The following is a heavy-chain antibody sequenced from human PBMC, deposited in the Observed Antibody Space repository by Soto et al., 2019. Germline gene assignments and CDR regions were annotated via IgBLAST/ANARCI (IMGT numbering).Heavy chain of an antibody. Sequence: EVQLLESGGGLVQPGGSLRLSCAASGFTFSSYAMRWVRQAPGKGLEWVSTISGSGGSTYYADSVKGRFTISRDNSKNTLDLQMNGLRAEDTAVYYCAKDRCGPDFWSGYYSDYWGQGTLVTVSS. D-gene: IGHD3-3*01. CDR2: ISGSGGST. V-gene: IGHV3-23*01. J-gene: IGHJ4*02. CDR1: GFTFSSYA. CDR3: AKDRCGPDFWSGYYSDY.